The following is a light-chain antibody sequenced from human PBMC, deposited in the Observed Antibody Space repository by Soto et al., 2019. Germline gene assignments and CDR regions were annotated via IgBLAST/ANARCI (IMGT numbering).Light chain of an antibody. J-gene: IGLJ1*01. Sequence: QSALTQPASVSGSPGQSITISCTGTSSDVGGYNYVSWYQQHPGKAPKLMIYEVSNRPSGVSNRFSGSKSGNTASLTISGLQTEDEAGYYCSSYTSISTLVFGTGTKLTVL. CDR3: SSYTSISTLV. V-gene: IGLV2-14*01. CDR2: EVS. CDR1: SSDVGGYNY.